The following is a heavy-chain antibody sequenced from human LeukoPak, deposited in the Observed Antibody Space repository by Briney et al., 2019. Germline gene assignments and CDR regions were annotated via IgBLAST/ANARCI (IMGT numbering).Heavy chain of an antibody. Sequence: TGGSLRLSCAASGFTFSSYWMSWVRQAPGKGLEWVANIKQDGSEKYYVDSVKGRFTISRDNAKNSLYLQMNSLRAEDTAVYYCAKDFLLFGELHDAFDIWGQGTMVTVSS. J-gene: IGHJ3*02. D-gene: IGHD3-10*02. V-gene: IGHV3-7*01. CDR2: IKQDGSEK. CDR1: GFTFSSYW. CDR3: AKDFLLFGELHDAFDI.